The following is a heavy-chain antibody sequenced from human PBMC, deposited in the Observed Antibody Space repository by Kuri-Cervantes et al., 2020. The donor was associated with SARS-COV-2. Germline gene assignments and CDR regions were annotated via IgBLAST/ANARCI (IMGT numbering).Heavy chain of an antibody. V-gene: IGHV3-48*01. J-gene: IGHJ4*02. CDR3: ARDSRSGWFSY. Sequence: AGSLRLSCAASGFTFSSYEMNWVRQAPGKGLEWVSYISSSSSTIYYAYSVKSRFTISRDNAKNSLYLQMNSLRAEDTAVYYCARDSRSGWFSYWGQGTLVTVSS. CDR2: ISSSSSTI. CDR1: GFTFSSYE. D-gene: IGHD6-19*01.